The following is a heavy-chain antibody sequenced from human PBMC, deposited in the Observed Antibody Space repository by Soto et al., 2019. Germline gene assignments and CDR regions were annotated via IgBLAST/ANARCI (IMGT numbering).Heavy chain of an antibody. V-gene: IGHV3-30-3*01. Sequence: GGSLRLSCAASGFTFSSYAMHWVRQAPGKGLEWVAVISYDGSNKYYADSVKGRFTISRDNSKNTLYLQMNSLRAEDTAVYYCARELNTAMVIYYYYGMDVWGQGTTVTVSS. CDR3: ARELNTAMVIYYYYGMDV. CDR1: GFTFSSYA. CDR2: ISYDGSNK. J-gene: IGHJ6*02. D-gene: IGHD5-18*01.